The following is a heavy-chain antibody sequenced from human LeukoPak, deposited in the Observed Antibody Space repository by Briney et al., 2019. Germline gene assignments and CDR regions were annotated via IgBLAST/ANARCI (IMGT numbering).Heavy chain of an antibody. CDR3: ARYCSSTSCYAGFDY. CDR1: GYTFTSYG. CDR2: ISAYNGNT. Sequence: PRASVKVSCKASGYTFTSYGISWVRQAPGQGLEWMGWISAYNGNTNYAQKLQGRVTMTTDTSTSTAYMELRSLRSDDTAVYYCARYCSSTSCYAGFDYWGQGTLVTVSS. V-gene: IGHV1-18*01. D-gene: IGHD2-2*01. J-gene: IGHJ4*02.